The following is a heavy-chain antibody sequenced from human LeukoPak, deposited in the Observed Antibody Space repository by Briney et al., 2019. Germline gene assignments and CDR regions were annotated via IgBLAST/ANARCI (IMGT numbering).Heavy chain of an antibody. D-gene: IGHD6-19*01. CDR2: IYYSGSA. CDR3: ARRVAVAGRNHFDD. V-gene: IGHV4-39*01. J-gene: IGHJ4*02. Sequence: SETLSLTCTVAGGSIFTTSYYWDWIRQSPGKGLEWIGSIYYSGSAYHSPSLKSRLTVSVDTSKNQFSLRLTSVTAADTAVYYCARRVAVAGRNHFDDWGQGTLVTVSS. CDR1: GGSIFTTSYY.